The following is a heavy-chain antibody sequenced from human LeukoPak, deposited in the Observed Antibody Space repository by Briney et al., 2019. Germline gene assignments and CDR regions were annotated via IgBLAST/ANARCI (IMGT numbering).Heavy chain of an antibody. CDR3: ARVIGIAAAGTADI. Sequence: GSSVKVSCKASGGTFSSYAISWVRQAPGQGLEWMGGIIPIFGTANYAQKFQGRVTITTDESTSTAYMELSSLRSEDTAVYYCARVIGIAAAGTADIWGQGTMVTVPS. CDR2: IIPIFGTA. V-gene: IGHV1-69*05. D-gene: IGHD6-13*01. J-gene: IGHJ3*02. CDR1: GGTFSSYA.